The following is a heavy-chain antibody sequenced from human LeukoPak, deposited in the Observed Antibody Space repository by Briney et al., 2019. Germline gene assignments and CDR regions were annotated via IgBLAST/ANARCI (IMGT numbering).Heavy chain of an antibody. CDR3: ARVYYNILTGFPRSRGYLDY. D-gene: IGHD3-9*01. CDR2: ISYDGNNK. J-gene: IGHJ4*02. Sequence: SGGSLRLSCAASGFTFSSDAMRWVRQAPGKGLEWVAVISYDGNNKHYADSVKGRFTISRDSSKNTLYLQMNSLTTEDTAVYYCARVYYNILTGFPRSRGYLDYWGQGTLVTVSS. V-gene: IGHV3-30*04. CDR1: GFTFSSDA.